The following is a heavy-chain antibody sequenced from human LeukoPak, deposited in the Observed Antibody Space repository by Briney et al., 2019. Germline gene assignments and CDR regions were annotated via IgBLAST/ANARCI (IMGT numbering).Heavy chain of an antibody. J-gene: IGHJ4*02. CDR3: AVWQQLEYYFDY. D-gene: IGHD6-13*01. Sequence: SVKVSCKASGGTFSSYAISWVRQAPGQGLEWMGGIIPIFGTANYAQKFQGRVTITADKSTSTAYMELSSLRSEDTAVYYCAVWQQLEYYFDYWGQGTLVTVSS. CDR2: IIPIFGTA. V-gene: IGHV1-69*06. CDR1: GGTFSSYA.